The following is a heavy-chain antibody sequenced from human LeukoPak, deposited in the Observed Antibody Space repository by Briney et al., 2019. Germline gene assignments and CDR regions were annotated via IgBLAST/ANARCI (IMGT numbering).Heavy chain of an antibody. V-gene: IGHV4-59*01. Sequence: PSETLSLTCTVSGGSISNYFWSWIRQPPGKGLECIGYIYHSDNTNYNPSLKSRVTVSVDTSKNQFSLKLSSVTAADTAVYYCARFPGSAEYRHYYYMDVWGKGTTVTVSS. J-gene: IGHJ6*03. CDR2: IYHSDNT. CDR3: ARFPGSAEYRHYYYMDV. CDR1: GGSISNYF. D-gene: IGHD2-15*01.